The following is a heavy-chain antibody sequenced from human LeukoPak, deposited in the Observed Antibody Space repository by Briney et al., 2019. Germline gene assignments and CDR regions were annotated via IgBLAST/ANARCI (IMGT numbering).Heavy chain of an antibody. CDR1: GGSISSYY. D-gene: IGHD6-19*01. Sequence: SETLSLTCTVSGGSISSYYWSWIRQPPGKGLEWIGYIYYSGSTNYNPSLKSRVTISVDTSKNQFSLKLSSVTAADTALYYCARDGSGWYWDYWGQGTLVTVSS. J-gene: IGHJ4*02. V-gene: IGHV4-59*01. CDR2: IYYSGST. CDR3: ARDGSGWYWDY.